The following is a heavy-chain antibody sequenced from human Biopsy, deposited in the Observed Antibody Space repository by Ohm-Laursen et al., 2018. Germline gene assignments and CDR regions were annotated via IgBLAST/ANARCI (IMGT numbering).Heavy chain of an antibody. CDR1: GGGFKSYA. D-gene: IGHD6-25*01. V-gene: IGHV1-69*06. CDR3: AGTRSSGFGPQTPRLFDY. J-gene: IGHJ4*02. Sequence: VSSVKVSCKASGGGFKSYALSWVRQAPGQGLEWLGGIIPITRTVKSAQRLEGRLTITADTSTDTGFLELSSLKAEDTAVYYCAGTRSSGFGPQTPRLFDYWGPGTLVTVSS. CDR2: IIPITRTV.